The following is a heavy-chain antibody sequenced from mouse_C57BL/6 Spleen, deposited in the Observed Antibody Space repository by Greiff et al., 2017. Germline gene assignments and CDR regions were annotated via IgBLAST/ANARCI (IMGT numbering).Heavy chain of an antibody. D-gene: IGHD1-1*01. J-gene: IGHJ2*01. V-gene: IGHV1-15*01. CDR3: TYGSSQYYFDY. Sequence: QVQLKESGAELVRPGASVTLSCKASGYTFTDYEMHWVKQTPVRGLEWIGAIDPETGGTAYNQKFKGKAILTADKSSSTAYMELRSLTSEDSAVYYCTYGSSQYYFDYWGQGTTLTVSS. CDR1: GYTFTDYE. CDR2: IDPETGGT.